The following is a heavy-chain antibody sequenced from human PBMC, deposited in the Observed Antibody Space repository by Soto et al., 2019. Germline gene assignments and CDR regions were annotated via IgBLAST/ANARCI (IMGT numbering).Heavy chain of an antibody. CDR1: GVSFSTYY. Sequence: QVQLQESGPGLVKPSETLSLTCTVSGVSFSTYYWSCIRQAPGKGLEWIGYIYYSGSSNYNPSLRRRVTMSVETSMNQLSLKLISVTAADTAVYYCARDQGGPLDYWGQGTLVNVSS. CDR2: IYYSGSS. D-gene: IGHD2-15*01. J-gene: IGHJ4*02. V-gene: IGHV4-59*01. CDR3: ARDQGGPLDY.